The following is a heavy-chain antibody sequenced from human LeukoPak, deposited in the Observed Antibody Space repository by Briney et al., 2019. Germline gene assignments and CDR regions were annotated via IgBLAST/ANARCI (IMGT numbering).Heavy chain of an antibody. D-gene: IGHD3-16*02. CDR1: GGSISSSSYY. V-gene: IGHV4-39*01. Sequence: XETLSLTCTVPGGSISSSSYYWGWIRPPPGKGVEWIGSIYYSGSTYYNPSLKRRVTIYGDTYKKKFCVKVNSVTAADTAVYYCALLSVSYYYYCMDFWGKGTTVTVSS. J-gene: IGHJ6*03. CDR2: IYYSGST. CDR3: ALLSVSYYYYCMDF.